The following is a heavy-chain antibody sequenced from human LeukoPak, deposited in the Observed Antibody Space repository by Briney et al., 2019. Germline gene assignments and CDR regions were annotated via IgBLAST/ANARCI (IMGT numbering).Heavy chain of an antibody. CDR3: AKPGYSSSWYAYQDAFDI. CDR1: GFTFSSYW. Sequence: PGGSLRLSCAASGFTFSSYWMSWVRQAPGKGLEWVANIKQDGSEKYYVDSVKGRFTISRDNSKNTLYLQMNSLRAEDTAVYYCAKPGYSSSWYAYQDAFDIWGQGTMVTVSS. V-gene: IGHV3-7*03. D-gene: IGHD6-13*01. CDR2: IKQDGSEK. J-gene: IGHJ3*02.